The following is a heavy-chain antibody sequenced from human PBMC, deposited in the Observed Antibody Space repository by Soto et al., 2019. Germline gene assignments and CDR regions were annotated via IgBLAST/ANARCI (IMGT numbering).Heavy chain of an antibody. CDR1: GFTFTSSS. CDR2: IVFGSGNT. J-gene: IGHJ4*02. V-gene: IGHV1-58*01. Sequence: SVKTSCKASGFTFTSSSVQGVRQSRGQRLEWIGWIVFGSGNTNYAQKFQERVTITRDISTSTAYMELSSLSSEDTAVYYGAASITGTLIDYWGQGPLGTVSS. D-gene: IGHD1-20*01. CDR3: AASITGTLIDY.